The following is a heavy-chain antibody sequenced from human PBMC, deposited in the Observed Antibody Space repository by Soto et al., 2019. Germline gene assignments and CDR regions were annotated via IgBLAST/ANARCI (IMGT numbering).Heavy chain of an antibody. CDR2: VFFSGST. CDR3: ARTWVQLWSYYFDS. D-gene: IGHD1-1*01. Sequence: SETLSLTCTVSGGSVGNNFNYWAWVRQSPEKGLEWIGSVFFSGSTYYNPSLKSRVTISIDTSKNQFSLRPKSVTAADTAVYYCARTWVQLWSYYFDSWGQGTLVTVSS. J-gene: IGHJ4*02. V-gene: IGHV4-39*01. CDR1: GGSVGNNFNY.